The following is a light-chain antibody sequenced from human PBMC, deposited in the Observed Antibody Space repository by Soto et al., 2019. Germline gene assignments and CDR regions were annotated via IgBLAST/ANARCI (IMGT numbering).Light chain of an antibody. CDR3: AAWDDSLSGLV. V-gene: IGLV1-47*01. CDR1: SSNIGSNY. Sequence: QSLLSRPPSASGTHGQRVTISCSGSSSNIGSNYVYWYQQLPGTAPKLLIYRNNQRPSGVPDRFSGSKSGTSASLAISRLRSEDEADYYCAAWDDSLSGLVFGGGTKLTVL. CDR2: RNN. J-gene: IGLJ2*01.